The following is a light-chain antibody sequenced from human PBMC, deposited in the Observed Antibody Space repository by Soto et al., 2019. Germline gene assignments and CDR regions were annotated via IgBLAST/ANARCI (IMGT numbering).Light chain of an antibody. CDR3: QQYGSSPLVT. J-gene: IGKJ5*01. CDR1: QSVSSSY. CDR2: GTS. V-gene: IGKV3-20*01. Sequence: EIVLTQSPGTLSLSPGERATLSCRASQSVSSSYLAWYQQKPGQAPRLLIYGTSSRATGIPDRFSGSRSGTDVTLTISRLKPEDFAVYYCQQYGSSPLVTFGQGTRLEIK.